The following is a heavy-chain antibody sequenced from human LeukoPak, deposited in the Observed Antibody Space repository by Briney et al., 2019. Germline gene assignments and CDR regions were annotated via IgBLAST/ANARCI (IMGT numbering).Heavy chain of an antibody. CDR2: VYSTGRT. CDR1: GGSISSDD. CDR3: ARQIASAGTAGFDF. D-gene: IGHD6-13*01. Sequence: SEALSLTCTVSGGSISSDDWGCIRQPAGKGLEWIGRVYSTGRTNYNPSLKSRVTMSVDTSKKQFSLRLRSVTAADTAVYYCARQIASAGTAGFDFWGQGALVTVSS. J-gene: IGHJ4*02. V-gene: IGHV4-4*07.